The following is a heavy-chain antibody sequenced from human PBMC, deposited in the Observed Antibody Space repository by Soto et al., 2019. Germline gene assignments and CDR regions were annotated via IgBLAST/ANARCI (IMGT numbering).Heavy chain of an antibody. Sequence: QVQLLQSGAEVKKPGTSVRVSCRASGYTFKDYDVNWVRRAPGQGLEWMGWMNPNSGNTAYARKFHDRITMTRSVSARTAFMELSRLTPEATAVYYCARRMTWSLWCFDLWGSGTQVTVSS. V-gene: IGHV1-8*01. CDR1: GYTFKDYD. CDR3: ARRMTWSLWCFDL. J-gene: IGHJ2*01. CDR2: MNPNSGNT. D-gene: IGHD3-3*01.